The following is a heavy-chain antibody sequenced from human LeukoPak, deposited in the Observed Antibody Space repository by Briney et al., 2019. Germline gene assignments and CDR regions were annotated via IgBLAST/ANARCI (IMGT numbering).Heavy chain of an antibody. CDR2: IRYDGSNK. CDR1: YIISSSYR. J-gene: IGHJ6*03. Sequence: GGSLRLSCTACYIISSSYRVYGRRQAPGKGLEWVAFIRYDGSNKYYADSVKGRFTISRDNSKNTLYLQMNSLRAEDTAVYYSAKGYDIDYGYRLDYYYMDVWGKGTTVTVSS. D-gene: IGHD3-9*01. V-gene: IGHV3-30*02. CDR3: AKGYDIDYGYRLDYYYMDV.